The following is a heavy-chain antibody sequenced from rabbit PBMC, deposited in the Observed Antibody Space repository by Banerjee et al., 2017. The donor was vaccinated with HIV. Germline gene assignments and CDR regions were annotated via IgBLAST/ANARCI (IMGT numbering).Heavy chain of an antibody. CDR3: ARRYNGYFNL. V-gene: IGHV1S45*01. CDR1: GFSFSSSYW. Sequence: QEQLEESGGDLVKPEGSLTLTCTASGFSFSSSYWMCWVRQAPGKGLEWIACIAAGTSDRTWNATWAKGRFTISKTSTTVTLQMTSLTAADTATYFCARRYNGYFNLWGQGTLVTVS. CDR2: IAAGTSDRT. J-gene: IGHJ4*01. D-gene: IGHD2-1*01.